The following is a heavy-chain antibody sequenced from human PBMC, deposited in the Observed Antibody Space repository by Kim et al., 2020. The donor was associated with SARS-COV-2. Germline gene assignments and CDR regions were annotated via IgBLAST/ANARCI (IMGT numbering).Heavy chain of an antibody. CDR1: GGSFSGYY. CDR2: INHSGST. J-gene: IGHJ4*02. CDR3: ARGWGY. D-gene: IGHD3-16*01. Sequence: SETLSLTCAVYGGSFSGYYWSWIRQPPGKGLEWIGEINHSGSTNYNPSLKSRVTISVDTSKNQFSLKLSSVTAADTAVYYCARGWGYWGQGTLVTVSS. V-gene: IGHV4-34*01.